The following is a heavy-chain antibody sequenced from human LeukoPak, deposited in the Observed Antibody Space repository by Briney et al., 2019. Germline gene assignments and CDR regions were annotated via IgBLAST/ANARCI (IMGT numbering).Heavy chain of an antibody. CDR1: GYTFTSYD. D-gene: IGHD2-15*01. Sequence: ASVKVSCKASGYTFTSYDINWVRQASGQGLEWMGWMNPNSGNTASAQKFQGRVTMTTNTSISTAYMELTRLRSEDTAMYFCARKGLLGSGKPWFDPWGQGTLVTVSS. CDR2: MNPNSGNT. J-gene: IGHJ5*02. V-gene: IGHV1-8*01. CDR3: ARKGLLGSGKPWFDP.